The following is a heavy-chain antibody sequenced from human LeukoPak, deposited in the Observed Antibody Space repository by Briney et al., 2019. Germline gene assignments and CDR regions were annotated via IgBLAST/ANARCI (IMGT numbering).Heavy chain of an antibody. V-gene: IGHV3-9*01. J-gene: IGHJ4*02. Sequence: PGGSLRLSCAASGLTFDDFTMHWVRQVPGKGLEWVSGISWNSEDIDYADSVKGRFSISRDNSKNTLYLQMNSLRAEDTAVYYCAKVLAHAEIQGPIGVFDYWAQGTLVTVSS. CDR2: ISWNSEDI. D-gene: IGHD3-3*01. CDR3: AKVLAHAEIQGPIGVFDY. CDR1: GLTFDDFT.